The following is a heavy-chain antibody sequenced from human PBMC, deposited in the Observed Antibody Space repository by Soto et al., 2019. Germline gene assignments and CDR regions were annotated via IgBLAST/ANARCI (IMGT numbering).Heavy chain of an antibody. D-gene: IGHD3-3*01. CDR2: ISGGGSGK. CDR1: GVTCSSYS. V-gene: IGHV3-23*01. J-gene: IGHJ6*03. CDR3: ARSLYYDFWSGYLNAYYYYYMDV. Sequence: GGSLRLSCAAAGVTCSSYSMSCVRQAPGKGLEWVSAISGGGSGKYYVDSVKGRFTISRDNAKNSLYLQMNSLRAEDTAVYYCARSLYYDFWSGYLNAYYYYYMDVWGKGTTVTVSS.